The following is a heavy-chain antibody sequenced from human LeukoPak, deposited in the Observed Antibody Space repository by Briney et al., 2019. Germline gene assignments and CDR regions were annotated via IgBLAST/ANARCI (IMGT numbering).Heavy chain of an antibody. D-gene: IGHD3-22*01. CDR1: GGSFSNGYW. CDR2: ISRIGTT. V-gene: IGHV4-4*02. J-gene: IGHJ4*02. CDR3: ARQWAYDSSGYFPF. Sequence: SETLSLTCAISGGSFSNGYWWSWVRQSPGKGLEFIGQISRIGTTNYNPSLRSRVSISMDKSQNLFSLNLTSVTAADTAVYYCARQWAYDSSGYFPFWGQGTLVTVSS.